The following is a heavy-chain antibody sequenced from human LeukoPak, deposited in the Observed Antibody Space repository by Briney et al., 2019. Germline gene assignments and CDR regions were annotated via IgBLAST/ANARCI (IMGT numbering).Heavy chain of an antibody. V-gene: IGHV1-69*06. Sequence: SVKVSCKASGGTFSSYAISWVRQAPGQGLEWMGGIIPIFGTANYAQKFQGRVTITADKSTSTAYMELSSLRSEDTAVYYCASPIMNTFGGPLDYWGQGTLVTVSP. J-gene: IGHJ4*02. CDR1: GGTFSSYA. D-gene: IGHD3-16*01. CDR2: IIPIFGTA. CDR3: ASPIMNTFGGPLDY.